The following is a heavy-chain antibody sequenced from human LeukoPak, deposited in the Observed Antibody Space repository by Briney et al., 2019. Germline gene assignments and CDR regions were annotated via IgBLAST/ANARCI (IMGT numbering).Heavy chain of an antibody. CDR2: ISGFGSNT. D-gene: IGHD3-10*01. CDR1: GFTFSNHG. V-gene: IGHV3-23*01. J-gene: IGHJ4*02. CDR3: ARIYDYSGSGD. Sequence: GGSLRLSCAASGFTFSNHGMAWVRQAPGKGLEWVSSISGFGSNTYYADSVKGRFTISRDNSWNTLYLQMNSLRVDDTALYYCARIYDYSGSGDWGQGTLVTVSS.